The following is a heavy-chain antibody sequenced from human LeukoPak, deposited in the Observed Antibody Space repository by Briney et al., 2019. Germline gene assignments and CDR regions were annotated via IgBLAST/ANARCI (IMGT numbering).Heavy chain of an antibody. Sequence: GGSLRLSCAASGFTFSSYEVNWVRQAPGKGLEWVSYISSSGSTIYYADSVKGRFTISRDNAKNSLYLQVNSLRAEDTAVYYCARAGQELPSTAWFDPWGQGTLVTVSS. CDR3: ARAGQELPSTAWFDP. V-gene: IGHV3-48*03. CDR1: GFTFSSYE. J-gene: IGHJ5*02. D-gene: IGHD1-26*01. CDR2: ISSSGSTI.